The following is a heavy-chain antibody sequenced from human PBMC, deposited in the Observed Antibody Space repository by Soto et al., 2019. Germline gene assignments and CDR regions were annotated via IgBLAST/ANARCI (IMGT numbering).Heavy chain of an antibody. Sequence: PSETLSLTGAVSGCSISSFSWSWIRQPPGKGLEFVGSMSHSGRSEYNPSLKNRIILSVDVSKNTLFLQMKAVRAEDTAVYYCAKDGDYGYILGRFDYGMDVRGQGTTVTVSS. J-gene: IGHJ6*02. V-gene: IGHV4-59*13. CDR3: AKDGDYGYILGRFDYGMDV. CDR1: GCSISSFS. CDR2: MSHSGRS. D-gene: IGHD5-18*01.